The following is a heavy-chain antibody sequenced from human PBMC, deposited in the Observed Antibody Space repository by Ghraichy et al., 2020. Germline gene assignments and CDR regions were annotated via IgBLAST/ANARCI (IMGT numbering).Heavy chain of an antibody. D-gene: IGHD5-24*01. Sequence: SETLSLTCDVFGYSISSGYSWGWIRQPPGKGLEWIGNIFRRGSTYYHPSLKSRVTISIDKSKNQFSLKLTSVTATDTAVYYCARATDSDGSDWPYFDYWGQGLLLTVSS. CDR3: ARATDSDGSDWPYFDY. V-gene: IGHV4-38-2*01. J-gene: IGHJ4*02. CDR1: GYSISSGYS. CDR2: IFRRGST.